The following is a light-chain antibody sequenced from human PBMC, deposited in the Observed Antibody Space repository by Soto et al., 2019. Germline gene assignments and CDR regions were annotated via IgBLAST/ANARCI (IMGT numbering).Light chain of an antibody. V-gene: IGKV1-5*03. Sequence: DIQMTQSPSTLSASVGDRVIITCRASESISNWLAWYQQKPWKAPNLLIYKASSVKSGVPLRFSDSGSGTDFTLAINSRQPDDLATYYCRQYDPYCTFGQRTKVEFQ. J-gene: IGKJ1*01. CDR2: KAS. CDR1: ESISNW. CDR3: RQYDPYCT.